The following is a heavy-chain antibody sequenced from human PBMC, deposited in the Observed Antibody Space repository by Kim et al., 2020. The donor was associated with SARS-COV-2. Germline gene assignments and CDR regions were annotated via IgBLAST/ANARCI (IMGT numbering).Heavy chain of an antibody. V-gene: IGHV4-39*07. D-gene: IGHD1-20*01. Sequence: STYYNPSLKSRVTISVDTSKNQFSLKLSSVTAADTAVYYCAGQVSGWFDPWGQGTLVTVSS. CDR3: AGQVSGWFDP. J-gene: IGHJ5*02. CDR2: ST.